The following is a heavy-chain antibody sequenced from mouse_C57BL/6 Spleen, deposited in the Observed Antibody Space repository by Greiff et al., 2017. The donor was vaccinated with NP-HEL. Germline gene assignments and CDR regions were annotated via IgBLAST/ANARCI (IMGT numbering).Heavy chain of an antibody. D-gene: IGHD4-1*01. V-gene: IGHV2-2*01. CDR2: IWSGGGT. CDR3: ARKGTGSYAMDY. CDR1: GFSLSRSC. J-gene: IGHJ4*01. Sequence: VQLQESGPGLVQPSQSLSITCTVSGFSLSRSCVHWFRQSPGKGLVWLGVIWSGGGTDYNAAFISRLSISKDNSTSQVFFKMNSLQAEDTARYYCARKGTGSYAMDYWGQGTVVTVSS.